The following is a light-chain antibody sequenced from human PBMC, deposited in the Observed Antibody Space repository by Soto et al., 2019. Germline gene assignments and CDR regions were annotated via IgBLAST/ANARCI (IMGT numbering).Light chain of an antibody. V-gene: IGKV1-39*01. J-gene: IGKJ1*01. Sequence: DIQMTQSPSSLSASVGDRFTFTCRASQSISSYLNWYQQKPGKAPKLLIYAASSLQSGVPSRFSGSGSGTDFTLTINSLQPEDFATYYCQQSYSAPRTFGQGTKVDIK. CDR2: AAS. CDR3: QQSYSAPRT. CDR1: QSISSY.